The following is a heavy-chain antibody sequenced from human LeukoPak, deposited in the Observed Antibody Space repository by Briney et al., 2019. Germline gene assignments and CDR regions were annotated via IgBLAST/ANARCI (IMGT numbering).Heavy chain of an antibody. Sequence: SETLSLTCTVSGGSISSYYWSWIRQPPGKGLEWIGYIYTSGSANYNPSLKSRVTISVDTSKNQFSLKLSSVTAADTAVYYCARSYSSSSFWFDPWGQGTLVTVSS. CDR3: ARSYSSSSFWFDP. CDR1: GGSISSYY. J-gene: IGHJ5*02. CDR2: IYTSGSA. V-gene: IGHV4-4*09. D-gene: IGHD6-6*01.